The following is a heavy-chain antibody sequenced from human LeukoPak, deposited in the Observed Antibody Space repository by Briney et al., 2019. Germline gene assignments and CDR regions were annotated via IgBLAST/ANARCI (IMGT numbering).Heavy chain of an antibody. J-gene: IGHJ4*02. V-gene: IGHV4-4*02. CDR2: IYHTGSA. CDR1: GASISSSNW. CDR3: ARVYRGSDY. Sequence: SGTLSLTCAVSGASISSSNWLSWVRQPPGKGLEWIGEIYHTGSANYNPSLKSRVTISADKSKNQFSLQLSSVTAADTAVYYCARVYRGSDYWGQGTLVSVSS. D-gene: IGHD1-26*01.